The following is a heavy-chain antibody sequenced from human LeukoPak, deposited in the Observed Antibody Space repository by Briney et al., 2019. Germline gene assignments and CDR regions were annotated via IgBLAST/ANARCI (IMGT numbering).Heavy chain of an antibody. V-gene: IGHV4-34*01. CDR2: INHSGST. Sequence: PSGTLSLTCAVYGGSFSGYYWSWIRQPPGKGLEWIGEINHSGSTNYNPSLKSRVTISVDTSKNQFSLKLSSVTAADTAVYYCARGRYRTTVTTIYYYGMDVWGQGTTVTVSS. CDR3: ARGRYRTTVTTIYYYGMDV. D-gene: IGHD4-17*01. J-gene: IGHJ6*02. CDR1: GGSFSGYY.